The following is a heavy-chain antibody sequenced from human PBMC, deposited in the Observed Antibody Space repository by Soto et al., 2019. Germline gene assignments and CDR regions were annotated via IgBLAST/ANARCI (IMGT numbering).Heavy chain of an antibody. CDR2: IVPMNGSP. Sequence: SVKVSCKASGGMFYSSAINWVRQAPGQGLEWMGGIVPMNGSPKYAQEFLGRVTISADASATTAYMDLSGLKSEDTAVYYFSFAPHWTSQLTSYWGRGTPVTVSS. CDR3: SFAPHWTSQLTSY. J-gene: IGHJ4*02. CDR1: GGMFYSSA. D-gene: IGHD1-1*01. V-gene: IGHV1-69*13.